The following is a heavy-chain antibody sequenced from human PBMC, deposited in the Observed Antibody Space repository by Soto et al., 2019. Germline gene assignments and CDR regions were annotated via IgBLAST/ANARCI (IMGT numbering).Heavy chain of an antibody. V-gene: IGHV1-69*01. CDR2: IIPIFGTA. CDR3: AIRLGGSGYQYYYYYGMDV. Sequence: QVQLVQSGAEVKKPGSSVKVSCKASGGTFSSYAISWVRQAPGQGLEWMGGIIPIFGTANYAQKFQGRVTITADEPTSTDYMELSSLRSEDTAVYYCAIRLGGSGYQYYYYYGMDVWGQGTTVTVSS. J-gene: IGHJ6*02. CDR1: GGTFSSYA. D-gene: IGHD5-12*01.